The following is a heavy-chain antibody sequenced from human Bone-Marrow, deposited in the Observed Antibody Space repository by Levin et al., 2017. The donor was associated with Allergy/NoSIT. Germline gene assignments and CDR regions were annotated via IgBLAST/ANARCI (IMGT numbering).Heavy chain of an antibody. D-gene: IGHD4/OR15-4a*01. V-gene: IGHV4-34*01. CDR1: GGSFSGYY. CDR3: ARGLLRRLYYFDY. Sequence: SETLSLTCAVYGGSFSGYYWSWIRQPPGKGLEWIGEINHSGSTNYNPSLKSRVTISVDTSKNQFSLKLSSVTAADTAVYYCARGLLRRLYYFDYWGQGTLVTVSS. CDR2: INHSGST. J-gene: IGHJ4*02.